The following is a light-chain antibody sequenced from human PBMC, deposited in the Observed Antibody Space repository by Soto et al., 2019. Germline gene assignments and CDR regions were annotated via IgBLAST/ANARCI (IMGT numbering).Light chain of an antibody. CDR3: QQSYSTPIT. J-gene: IGKJ5*01. CDR1: QSISYY. Sequence: DIQMTQSPSSLSASVGDRVTITCRASQSISYYLNWYQQKQGRAPRLLIYSTSTLQSGVPSRFSGSGSGTDFTLTISSLQPEDFVTYYCQQSYSTPITFGQGTRLEIK. CDR2: STS. V-gene: IGKV1-39*01.